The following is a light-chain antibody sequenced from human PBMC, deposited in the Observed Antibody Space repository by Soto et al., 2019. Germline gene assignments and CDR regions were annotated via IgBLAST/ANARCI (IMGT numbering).Light chain of an antibody. CDR1: SSDVGNYNL. J-gene: IGLJ2*01. Sequence: QSALTQPASVSGSPGQSITISCTGTSSDVGNYNLVSWYQQHPGKAPKLIIYATRKRPSGVSNRYSGFKSGNTASLTISGLQAEDEATYHCCSYAGSITFTFGGGTKLTVL. CDR3: CSYAGSITFT. CDR2: ATR. V-gene: IGLV2-23*02.